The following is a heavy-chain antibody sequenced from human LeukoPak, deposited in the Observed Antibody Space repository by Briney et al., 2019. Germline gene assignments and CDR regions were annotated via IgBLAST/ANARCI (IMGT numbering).Heavy chain of an antibody. CDR2: ISSSSSTI. Sequence: QPGGSLRLSCAASGFTFSNYGMTWVRQAPGKGLEWVSYISSSSSTIYYADSVKGRFTISRDNAKNSLYLQMNSLRDEDTAVYYCASVTNWAFDYWGQGTLVTVSS. D-gene: IGHD7-27*01. CDR1: GFTFSNYG. V-gene: IGHV3-48*02. J-gene: IGHJ4*02. CDR3: ASVTNWAFDY.